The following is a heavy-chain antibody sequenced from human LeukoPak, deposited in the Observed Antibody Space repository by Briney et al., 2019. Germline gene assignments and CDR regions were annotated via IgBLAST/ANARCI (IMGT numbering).Heavy chain of an antibody. CDR1: GFTFRTYT. CDR3: AKDLRPDSVWDIEW. J-gene: IGHJ4*02. CDR2: IYGSGTT. Sequence: GGSLRLSCAASGFTFRTYTMNWVRLAPGKGLEWVSGIYGSGTTFYAESVKGRFTISRDDSKNTLFLQMDRLRPEDTALYFCAKDLRPDSVWDIEWWGQGTQVAVSS. D-gene: IGHD2-15*01. V-gene: IGHV3-23*01.